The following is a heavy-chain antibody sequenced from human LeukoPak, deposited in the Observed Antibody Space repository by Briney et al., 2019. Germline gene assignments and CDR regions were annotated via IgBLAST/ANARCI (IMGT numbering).Heavy chain of an antibody. CDR3: ARDNDSRDPPHFDY. D-gene: IGHD3-16*01. V-gene: IGHV3-30*02. J-gene: IGHJ4*02. CDR1: GFTFSTYG. CDR2: IRYDGSNK. Sequence: PGGSLRLSCAASGFTFSTYGIHWVRQAPGKGLEWVAFIRYDGSNKYYADSVKGRFTISKDNSKNTLFLQMNSLRLEDTAVYYCARDNDSRDPPHFDYWGQGTLVTVSS.